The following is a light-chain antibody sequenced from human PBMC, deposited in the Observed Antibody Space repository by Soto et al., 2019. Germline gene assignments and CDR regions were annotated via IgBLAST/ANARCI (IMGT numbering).Light chain of an antibody. CDR3: QQLTDRRFS. V-gene: IGKV1-9*01. J-gene: IGKJ2*01. Sequence: IQLTQSPSSLSASVGDRVTISCRASQGNNTFVAWYQQKSGKAPKLLIFAASTLQSGVPSRFSGSGSGTEFTLTISSLQPEDFATYYCQQLTDRRFSFGQGTRVDI. CDR2: AAS. CDR1: QGNNTF.